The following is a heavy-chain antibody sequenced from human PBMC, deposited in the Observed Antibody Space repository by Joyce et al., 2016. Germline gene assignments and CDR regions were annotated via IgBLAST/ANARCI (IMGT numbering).Heavy chain of an antibody. J-gene: IGHJ4*02. CDR3: AREGRGYCSSTSCYGPFDS. V-gene: IGHV1-69*01. Sequence: QVQLVQSGAEVKKPGSSVKVSCKSSGGTFSNYGISWVRQAPGQGLEWMGGIIPISGTPNYAQKLQGRGTITADESTSTAHMELSSLWSEDTAVYYCAREGRGYCSSTSCYGPFDSWGQGTLVTVSS. CDR1: GGTFSNYG. D-gene: IGHD2-2*01. CDR2: IIPISGTP.